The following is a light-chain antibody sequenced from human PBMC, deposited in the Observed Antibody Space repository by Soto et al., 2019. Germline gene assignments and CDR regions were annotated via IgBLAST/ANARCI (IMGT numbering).Light chain of an antibody. V-gene: IGLV2-8*01. J-gene: IGLJ1*01. CDR1: SSDVGGYDY. Sequence: QSALTQPPSASGSPGQSVTISCTGTSSDVGGYDYVSWYQHHPGKAPKLMIYEVTLRPSGVSDRFSGSKSGNTASLTVSGLQAEDEADYYCSSYTGGNPSYVFGTGTKVTVL. CDR3: SSYTGGNPSYV. CDR2: EVT.